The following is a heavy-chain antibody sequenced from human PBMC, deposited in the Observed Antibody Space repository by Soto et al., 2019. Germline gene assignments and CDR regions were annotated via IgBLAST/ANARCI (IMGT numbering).Heavy chain of an antibody. D-gene: IGHD2-21*02. J-gene: IGHJ4*02. Sequence: GSLGLACSASGLTFSSYSMNWVRQAPGKGLEWVSSISSSSSYIYYADSVKGRFTISRDNAKNSLYLQMNSLRAEDTAVYYCASSRDSFGYWGQGTLVTVYS. CDR3: ASSRDSFGY. CDR1: GLTFSSYS. V-gene: IGHV3-21*01. CDR2: ISSSSSYI.